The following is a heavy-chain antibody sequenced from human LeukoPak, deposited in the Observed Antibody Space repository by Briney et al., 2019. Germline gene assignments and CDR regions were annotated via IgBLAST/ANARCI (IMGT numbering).Heavy chain of an antibody. V-gene: IGHV5-51*01. Sequence: GESLKISCKGSGYSFTSYWIGWVRQMPGKGLEWTGIIYPGDSDTRYSPSFQGQVTISADKSISTAYLQWSSLKASDTAMYYCARYANYYDSSGYYYLDAFDIWGQGTMVTVSS. CDR2: IYPGDSDT. D-gene: IGHD3-22*01. J-gene: IGHJ3*02. CDR1: GYSFTSYW. CDR3: ARYANYYDSSGYYYLDAFDI.